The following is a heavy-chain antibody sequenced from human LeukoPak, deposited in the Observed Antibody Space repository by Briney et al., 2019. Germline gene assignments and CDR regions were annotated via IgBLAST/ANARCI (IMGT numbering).Heavy chain of an antibody. D-gene: IGHD6-19*01. V-gene: IGHV3-48*01. CDR3: ARDRGIAVAGIPRSYYYYGMDV. Sequence: PGGSLRLSCAASGFTVSSNYMSWVRQAPGKGLEWLSSISGSSTTINYADSVKGRFTISRDNSKNTLYLQMNSLRAEDTAVYYCARDRGIAVAGIPRSYYYYGMDVWGQGTTVTSP. J-gene: IGHJ6*02. CDR2: ISGSSTTI. CDR1: GFTVSSNY.